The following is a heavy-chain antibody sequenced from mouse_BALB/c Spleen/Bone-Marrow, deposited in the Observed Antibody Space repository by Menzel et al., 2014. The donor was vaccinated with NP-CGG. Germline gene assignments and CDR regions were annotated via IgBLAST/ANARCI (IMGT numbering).Heavy chain of an antibody. Sequence: EVQLQQSGPELVKPGASVKISCKASGYSFTDYFTNWVKQSHGKSLEWIGRINPYNGDTFYNQKFKGKATLTVDKSSSTAHMELLSLTSEDSAVHYCGRSGGSSYVFAYWGQGTLVTVSA. V-gene: IGHV1-37*01. D-gene: IGHD1-1*01. J-gene: IGHJ3*01. CDR2: INPYNGDT. CDR3: GRSGGSSYVFAY. CDR1: GYSFTDYF.